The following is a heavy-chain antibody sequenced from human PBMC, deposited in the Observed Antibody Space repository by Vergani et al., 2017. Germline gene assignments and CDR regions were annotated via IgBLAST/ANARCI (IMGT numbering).Heavy chain of an antibody. CDR3: ARDPRRVGQQRFRANWFDP. V-gene: IGHV3-21*01. Sequence: EVQLVESGGGLVKPGGSLRLSCAASGFTFSSYSMNWVRQAPGKGLEWVSSISSSSSYIYYADSVKGRFTISRDNAKNSLYLQMNSLRAEDTAVYYCARDPRRVGQQRFRANWFDPWGQGTLVTVSS. D-gene: IGHD6-13*01. CDR2: ISSSSSYI. CDR1: GFTFSSYS. J-gene: IGHJ5*02.